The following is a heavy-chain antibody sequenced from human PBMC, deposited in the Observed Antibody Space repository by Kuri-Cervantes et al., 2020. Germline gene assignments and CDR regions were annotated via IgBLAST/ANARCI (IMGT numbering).Heavy chain of an antibody. CDR1: GYTFTSYY. CDR2: INPSGGST. V-gene: IGHV1-46*01. CDR3: ASSPVYYYGMDV. J-gene: IGHJ6*02. Sequence: GGSLRLSCKASGYTFTSYYMHWVRQAPGQGLEWMGIINPSGGSTSYAQKFQGRVTMTRDTSTSTVYMELSSLRSEDTAVYYCASSPVYYYGMDVWGQGTTVTVSS.